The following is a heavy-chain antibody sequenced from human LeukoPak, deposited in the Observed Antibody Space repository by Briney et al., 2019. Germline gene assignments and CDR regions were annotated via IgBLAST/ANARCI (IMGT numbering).Heavy chain of an antibody. Sequence: SETLSLTCTVSGASISSGDYYWTWIRQPPGKGLEWIGYIYDSGRIDFNPSLKSRVTISVDRSKNQFSLKLSSVTAADTAVYYCANADRFCSGSCHVPDAFDFWGQGTMVTVSS. V-gene: IGHV4-30-2*01. CDR2: IYDSGRI. J-gene: IGHJ3*01. CDR1: GASISSGDYY. CDR3: ANADRFCSGSCHVPDAFDF. D-gene: IGHD2-15*01.